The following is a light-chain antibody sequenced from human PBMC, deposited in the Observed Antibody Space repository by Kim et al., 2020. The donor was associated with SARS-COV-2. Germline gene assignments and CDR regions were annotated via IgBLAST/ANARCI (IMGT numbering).Light chain of an antibody. CDR2: EVS. CDR1: SSDVGSYSR. Sequence: GQSVTISCTGTSSDVGSYSRVSWYQQHPGTAPKLMIYEVSNRPSGVPDRFSGSKSGNTASLTISGLQAEDEADYYCSSYRSGSTYVFGTGTKVTVL. V-gene: IGLV2-18*02. CDR3: SSYRSGSTYV. J-gene: IGLJ1*01.